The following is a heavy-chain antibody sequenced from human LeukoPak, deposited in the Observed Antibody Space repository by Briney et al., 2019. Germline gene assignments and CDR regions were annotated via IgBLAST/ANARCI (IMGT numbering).Heavy chain of an antibody. V-gene: IGHV4-59*12. CDR2: IYYSGST. J-gene: IGHJ4*02. D-gene: IGHD2-2*01. CDR1: GGSISSYY. Sequence: SETLSLTCTVSGGSISSYYWSWIRQPPGKGLEWIGYIYYSGSTNYNPSLKSRVTISVDTSKNQFSLKLSSVTAADTAVYYCARRVSRPKYCSSTSCRYYFDYWGQGTLVTVSS. CDR3: ARRVSRPKYCSSTSCRYYFDY.